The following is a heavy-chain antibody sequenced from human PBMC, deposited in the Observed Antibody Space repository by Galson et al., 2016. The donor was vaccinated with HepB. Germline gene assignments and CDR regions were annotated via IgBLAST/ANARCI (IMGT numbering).Heavy chain of an antibody. D-gene: IGHD6-13*01. CDR3: TRNIAATSIGWFDP. V-gene: IGHV3-49*03. Sequence: SLRLSCAASGFTFADYAVTWFRQAPGKGLEWVGFSRSKAYGGTTKYAASVKDRFTMSRDDSKSIAYLQRNSLETGDTAIYYCTRNIAATSIGWFDPWGQGTLVTVSS. CDR2: SRSKAYGGTT. J-gene: IGHJ5*02. CDR1: GFTFADYA.